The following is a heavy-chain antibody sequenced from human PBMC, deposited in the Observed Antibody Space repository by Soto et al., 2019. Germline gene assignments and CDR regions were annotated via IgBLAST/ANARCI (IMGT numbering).Heavy chain of an antibody. Sequence: SGTLALTSTVSGGSISDHYWSWVRQPPGKGLEWIGYIFYTGYTTYNPSLKSRATISLDTSRNQFSLRLSSVTAADTAVYYCARENGEWFGDLLPPGWLAPSSQAPLVTGS. V-gene: IGHV4-59*11. J-gene: IGHJ5*02. CDR2: IFYTGYT. CDR3: ARENGEWFGDLLPPGWLAP. CDR1: GGSISDHY. D-gene: IGHD3-10*01.